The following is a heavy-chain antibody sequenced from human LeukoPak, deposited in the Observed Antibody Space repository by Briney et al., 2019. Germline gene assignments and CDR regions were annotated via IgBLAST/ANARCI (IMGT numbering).Heavy chain of an antibody. J-gene: IGHJ4*02. CDR1: GFTFSSYA. D-gene: IGHD3-22*01. Sequence: GESLKISCAASGFTFSSYAMSWVRQAPGKGLEWVSAISGSGGSTYYADSVKGRFTISRDNSKNTLYLQMNSLRAEDTAVYYCAKDESDYDSSGYFVYWGQGTLVTVSS. CDR3: AKDESDYDSSGYFVY. V-gene: IGHV3-23*01. CDR2: ISGSGGST.